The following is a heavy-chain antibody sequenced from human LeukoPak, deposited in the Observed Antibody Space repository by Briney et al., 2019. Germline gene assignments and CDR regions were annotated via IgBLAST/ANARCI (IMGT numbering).Heavy chain of an antibody. CDR3: AREPDSSSSGVDY. V-gene: IGHV3-33*01. CDR1: GFTFSSYG. J-gene: IGHJ4*02. CDR2: IWYDGSNK. Sequence: GGSLRLSCAASGFTFSSYGMHWVRQAPGKGLEWVAVIWYDGSNKYYADSVKGRFTISRDNSKNTLYLQMNSLRAEDTAVYYCAREPDSSSSGVDYWGQGTPVTVSS. D-gene: IGHD3-22*01.